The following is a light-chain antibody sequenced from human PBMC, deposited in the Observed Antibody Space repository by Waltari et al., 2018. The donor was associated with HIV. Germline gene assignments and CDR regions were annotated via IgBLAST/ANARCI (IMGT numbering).Light chain of an antibody. V-gene: IGLV2-23*02. J-gene: IGLJ3*02. CDR3: CSFAGSTSWV. CDR2: EVT. Sequence: QSALTQPAPVSGSPGPSIPFSSTGPSRALGSYNLVSWYQQHPGKAPRLMIYEVTQRPSGVSYRLSGSKSGNTASLTISGLQAEDEADYYCCSFAGSTSWVFGGGTKLTVL. CDR1: SRALGSYNL.